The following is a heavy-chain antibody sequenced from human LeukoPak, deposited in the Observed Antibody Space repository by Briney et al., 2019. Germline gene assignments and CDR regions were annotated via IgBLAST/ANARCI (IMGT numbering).Heavy chain of an antibody. CDR1: GFTFSSYA. CDR2: ISYDGSNK. CDR3: ARVDTPMVIYYYYYMDV. V-gene: IGHV3-30*01. J-gene: IGHJ6*03. Sequence: GRSLRLSCAASGFTFSSYAMHWVRQAPGKGLEWVAVISYDGSNKYYADSVKGRFTISRDNSKNTLYLQMTSLRAEDTAVYYCARVDTPMVIYYYYYMDVWGKGTTVTVSS. D-gene: IGHD5-18*01.